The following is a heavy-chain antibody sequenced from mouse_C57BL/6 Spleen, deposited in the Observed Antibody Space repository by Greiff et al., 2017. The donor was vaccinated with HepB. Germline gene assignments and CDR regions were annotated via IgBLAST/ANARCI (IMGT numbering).Heavy chain of an antibody. Sequence: VRLQQSGAELVKAGASVKMSCKASGYTFTSYWMHWVKQRLGQGLEWFAETNPTNGRTYYNEKFKSKATLTVDKSSSTAYMLLSGPTFEDYAVYYCARIKKIVATYFDYWGQGTTLTVSS. V-gene: IGHV1S81*02. J-gene: IGHJ2*01. CDR3: ARIKKIVATYFDY. CDR1: GYTFTSYW. CDR2: TNPTNGRT. D-gene: IGHD1-1*01.